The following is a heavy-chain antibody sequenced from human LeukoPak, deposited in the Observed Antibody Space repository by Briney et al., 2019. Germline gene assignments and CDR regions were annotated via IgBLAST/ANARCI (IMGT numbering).Heavy chain of an antibody. CDR1: TFILSYFW. V-gene: IGHV3-7*02. Sequence: PGGSLSLSCAACTFILSYFWISWVRQAPGKGLEWVAHIKEDGSMVSYVDSVKGRFTISRDNAKNSVYLQMNSLRGEDTAVYFCARVVSWFDPWGQGSLVTVSS. CDR3: ARVVSWFDP. CDR2: IKEDGSMV. J-gene: IGHJ5*02. D-gene: IGHD5/OR15-5a*01.